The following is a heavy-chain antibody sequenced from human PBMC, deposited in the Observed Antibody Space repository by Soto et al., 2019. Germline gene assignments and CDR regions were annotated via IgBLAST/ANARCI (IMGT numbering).Heavy chain of an antibody. CDR2: IYFTGST. CDR1: GGTVSSGTYY. Sequence: PSETLSLTCTVSGGTVSSGTYYWSWIRQPPGKGLESIGHIYFTGSTNYNPSLKSRVTMSLDTSRNQFSLKLSSVTAADTAVYYCTRGPPRVQWFDPWGLGTLVTVSS. V-gene: IGHV4-61*01. CDR3: TRGPPRVQWFDP. J-gene: IGHJ5*02.